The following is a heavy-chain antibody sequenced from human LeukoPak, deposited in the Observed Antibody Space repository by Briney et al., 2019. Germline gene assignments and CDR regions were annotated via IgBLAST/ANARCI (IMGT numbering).Heavy chain of an antibody. D-gene: IGHD1-26*01. V-gene: IGHV3-53*01. CDR2: IYSAGGT. Sequence: GGSLRLSCAASGFIVSSNYMTWVRRAPGEGLEWVSGIYSAGGTSYADSVKGRFAISRDNSKNTLYLQMNSLRAGDTAVYCCLTLSSRTGPVGWGQGTLVTVSS. CDR3: LTLSSRTGPVG. J-gene: IGHJ4*02. CDR1: GFIVSSNY.